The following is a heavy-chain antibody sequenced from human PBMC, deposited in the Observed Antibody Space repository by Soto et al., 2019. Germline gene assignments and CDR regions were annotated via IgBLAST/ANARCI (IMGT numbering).Heavy chain of an antibody. Sequence: SGPTLVNPTQTLTLTCTFSGFSLSTTGMCVSWIRQPPGKALEWLARIEWDDDKYYSTSLKTRLTISKGTSKNQVVLIMTNMDPVDTATFYCARGNYDXASWGQGTLVTVSS. CDR1: GFSLSTTGMC. CDR3: ARGNYDXAS. J-gene: IGHJ1*01. V-gene: IGHV2-70*11. CDR2: IEWDDDK. D-gene: IGHD1-7*01.